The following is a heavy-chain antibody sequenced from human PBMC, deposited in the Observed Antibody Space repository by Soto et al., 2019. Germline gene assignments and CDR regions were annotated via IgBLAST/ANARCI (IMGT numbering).Heavy chain of an antibody. CDR2: IYHIGST. CDR3: ARGGGYTFDY. J-gene: IGHJ4*02. Sequence: QLQLQESGSGLVKPSQTLSLTCAVSGGSISSGGYSWSWIRQPPGKGLEWIGYIYHIGSTYYNPSLKSPVTITVDRSKNQFPPKLSSVAAADTAGYYRARGGGYTFDYWGQGTLVTVSS. D-gene: IGHD3-16*01. V-gene: IGHV4-30-2*01. CDR1: GGSISSGGYS.